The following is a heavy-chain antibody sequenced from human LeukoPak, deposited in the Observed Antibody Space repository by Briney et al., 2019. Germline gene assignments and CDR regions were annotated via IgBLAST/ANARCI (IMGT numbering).Heavy chain of an antibody. CDR3: ARRVVVPAAKVSDDAFDI. D-gene: IGHD2-2*01. V-gene: IGHV4-39*01. CDR2: IFYSGSA. CDR1: GDSISSTSYY. Sequence: SETLSLTCIVSGDSISSTSYYWAWIRQPPGKGLEWIGMIFYSGSAYYTPSLRGRVTLSVDTSRNQFSLNLISVTAADTGVYYCARRVVVPAAKVSDDAFDIWGQGTMVTVSS. J-gene: IGHJ3*02.